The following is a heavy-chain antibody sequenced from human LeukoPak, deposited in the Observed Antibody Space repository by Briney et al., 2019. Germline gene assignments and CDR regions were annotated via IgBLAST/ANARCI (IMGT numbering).Heavy chain of an antibody. CDR3: ARDARYCSSTSCLSDAFDI. D-gene: IGHD2-2*01. CDR2: IIPIFGTA. CDR1: GGTFSSYA. J-gene: IGHJ3*02. V-gene: IGHV1-69*05. Sequence: SVKVSCKASGGTFSSYAISWVRQAPGQGLEWMGGIIPIFGTANYAQKFQGRVTITTDESTSTAYMELSSLRSEDTAVYYCARDARYCSSTSCLSDAFDIWGQGTMVTVSS.